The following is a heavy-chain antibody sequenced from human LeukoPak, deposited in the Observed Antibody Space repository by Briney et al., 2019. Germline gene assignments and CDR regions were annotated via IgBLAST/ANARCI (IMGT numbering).Heavy chain of an antibody. CDR1: GGTFSSYA. V-gene: IGHV1-69*05. Sequence: SVKVSCKASGGTFSSYAISWVRQAPGQGLEWMGRIIPIFGTANYAQKFQGRVTITTDESTSTAYMELSSLRSEDTAVYYCASSYYDFWSGYFHLTTHPYYYYYMDVWGKGTTVTVSS. J-gene: IGHJ6*03. CDR3: ASSYYDFWSGYFHLTTHPYYYYYMDV. D-gene: IGHD3-3*01. CDR2: IIPIFGTA.